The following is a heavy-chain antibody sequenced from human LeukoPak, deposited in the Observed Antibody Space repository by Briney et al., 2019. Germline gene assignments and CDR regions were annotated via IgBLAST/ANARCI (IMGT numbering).Heavy chain of an antibody. J-gene: IGHJ4*02. CDR3: AKDPREGGSGPLDY. V-gene: IGHV3-30*02. CDR1: GFTFSSYG. CDR2: IRYDGSNK. D-gene: IGHD3-10*01. Sequence: GGSLRLSCAASGFTFSSYGMHWVRQAPGKGLEWVAFIRYDGSNKYYADSVKGRFTIPRDNSKNTLYLQMNSLRAEDTAVYYCAKDPREGGSGPLDYWGQGTLVTVSS.